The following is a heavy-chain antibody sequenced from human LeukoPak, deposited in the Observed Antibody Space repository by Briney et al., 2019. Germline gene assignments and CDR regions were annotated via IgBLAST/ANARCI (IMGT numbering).Heavy chain of an antibody. V-gene: IGHV1-8*03. J-gene: IGHJ6*03. Sequence: GASVKVSCKASGYTFTSYDINWVRQATGQGLEWMGWMNPNSGNTGYAQKFQGRVTITRNTSISTAYMELSSLRSEDTAVYYCARGIYGDYSYYYYYYMDVWGKGTTVTVSS. D-gene: IGHD4-17*01. CDR1: GYTFTSYD. CDR3: ARGIYGDYSYYYYYYMDV. CDR2: MNPNSGNT.